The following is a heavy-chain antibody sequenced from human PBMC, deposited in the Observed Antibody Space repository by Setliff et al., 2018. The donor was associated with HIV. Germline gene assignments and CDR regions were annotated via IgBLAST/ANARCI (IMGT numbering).Heavy chain of an antibody. CDR1: GFPFSDYY. D-gene: IGHD3-3*01. CDR2: IDWDRENMG. Sequence: GGSLRLSCVASGFPFSDYYMSWIRQSPGKGLEWVSGIDWDRENMGFYPDSVKGRFIISRDNAKNSVYLQMNSLRPEDTAVYFCARVLLITNAVYGVVSNRFDPWGRGSQVTVSS. J-gene: IGHJ5*02. V-gene: IGHV3-11*01. CDR3: ARVLLITNAVYGVVSNRFDP.